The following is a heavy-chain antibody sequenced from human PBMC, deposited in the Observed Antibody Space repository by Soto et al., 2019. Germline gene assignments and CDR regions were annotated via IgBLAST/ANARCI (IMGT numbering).Heavy chain of an antibody. CDR1: GDSISSGFY. V-gene: IGHV4-38-2*01. Sequence: SETLSLTCAVSGDSISSGFYWTWIRQPPGKGLEWIGSVYQTGSIHYNPSLKSRVTISVDTSKNQFSLKMISVTASDTAVFYCAKIADFDYWG. J-gene: IGHJ4*01. CDR2: VYQTGSI. CDR3: AKIADFDY.